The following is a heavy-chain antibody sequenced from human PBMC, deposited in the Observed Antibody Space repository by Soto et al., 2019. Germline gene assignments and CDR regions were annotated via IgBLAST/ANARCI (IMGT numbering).Heavy chain of an antibody. CDR1: GFTFSNYG. CDR2: IANDGGDK. D-gene: IGHD2-15*01. J-gene: IGHJ4*01. Sequence: QVQLVESGGGVVQPGRSLRLSCAASGFTFSNYGMHWVRQAPGKGLEWVSVIANDGGDKKYANSVKGRFTISRENAKNTRYLQRSSLRAEDTAVYYCAKDLEVEEAGYFFYHWGQGTLVTVSS. V-gene: IGHV3-30*18. CDR3: AKDLEVEEAGYFFYH.